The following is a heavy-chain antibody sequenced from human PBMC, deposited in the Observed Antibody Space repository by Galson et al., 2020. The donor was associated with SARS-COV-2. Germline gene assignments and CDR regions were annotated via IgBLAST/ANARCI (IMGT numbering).Heavy chain of an antibody. CDR1: GDSVSSNSAA. V-gene: IGHV6-1*01. CDR3: ARDNRTGLLWFGEFLYYYYYYGMDV. D-gene: IGHD3-10*01. J-gene: IGHJ6*02. CDR2: TYYRSKWYN. Sequence: SQTLSLTCAISGDSVSSNSAAWNWIRQSPSRGLEWLGRTYYRSKWYNDYAVSVKSRITINPDTSKNQFSLQLNSVTPEDTAVYYCARDNRTGLLWFGEFLYYYYYYGMDVWGQGTTGTVSS.